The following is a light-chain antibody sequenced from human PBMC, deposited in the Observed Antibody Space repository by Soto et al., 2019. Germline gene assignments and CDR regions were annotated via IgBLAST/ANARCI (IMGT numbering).Light chain of an antibody. Sequence: EIVLTQSPATLSLSPGERATLSCRASQSVSRFLAWYQQKPGQAPRLVIYHASNRATGIPARFSGSGSGTDFTLTISSLEPEDFAVYYCQQRSNWPPWTFGQGTKVEIE. CDR1: QSVSRF. CDR2: HAS. CDR3: QQRSNWPPWT. J-gene: IGKJ1*01. V-gene: IGKV3-11*01.